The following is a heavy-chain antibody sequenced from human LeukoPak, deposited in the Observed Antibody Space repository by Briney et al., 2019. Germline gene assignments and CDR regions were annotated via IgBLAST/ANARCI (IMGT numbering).Heavy chain of an antibody. CDR1: GGSISSHY. V-gene: IGHV4-59*11. J-gene: IGHJ4*02. CDR2: IYYSGST. D-gene: IGHD3-22*01. Sequence: SETLSLTCTVSGGSISSHYWSWIRQPPGKGLEWIGYIYYSGSTNYNPSLKSRVTISVDTSKNQFSLKLSSVTAADTAVYYCARVGYYYDSSGYYYAFDYWGQGTLATVSS. CDR3: ARVGYYYDSSGYYYAFDY.